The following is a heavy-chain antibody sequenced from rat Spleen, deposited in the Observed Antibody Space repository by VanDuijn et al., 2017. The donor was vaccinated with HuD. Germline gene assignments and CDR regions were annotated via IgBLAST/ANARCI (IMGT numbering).Heavy chain of an antibody. V-gene: IGHV3-3*01. CDR1: GHSISSGYR. Sequence: EVQLQESGPGLVKPSPSLSLTCSVTGHSISSGYRWNWIRKFPGNELEWMGYINSAGSTIYNPSLKSRISITRDTSKNQFFVQVNSITTEDTATYYCARSEGTHYYLPFADWGQGTLVTVSS. CDR2: INSAGST. D-gene: IGHD1-12*02. CDR3: ARSEGTHYYLPFAD. J-gene: IGHJ3*01.